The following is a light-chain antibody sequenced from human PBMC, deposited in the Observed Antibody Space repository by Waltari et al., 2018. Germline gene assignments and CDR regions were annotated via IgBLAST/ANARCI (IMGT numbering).Light chain of an antibody. CDR1: NSNIGNNY. CDR3: AAWDGSLSGV. J-gene: IGLJ3*02. V-gene: IGLV1-47*01. CDR2: RDD. Sequence: QSVLTQPPSASGTPGQRVTISCSGSNSNIGNNYVSWYQQLPGTAPKLFIYRDDQRPSWVPDRFSGSKSGTSASLAISGLRSEDEADYYCAAWDGSLSGVFGAGTKLTVL.